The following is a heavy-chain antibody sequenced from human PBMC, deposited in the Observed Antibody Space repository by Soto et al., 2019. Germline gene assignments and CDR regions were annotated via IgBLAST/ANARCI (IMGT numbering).Heavy chain of an antibody. V-gene: IGHV3-33*06. D-gene: IGHD2-21*02. CDR3: AKAAYLYGGNSRADY. J-gene: IGHJ4*02. Sequence: QVQLVESGGGVVQPGRSLRLSCAASGFTFSSYGMHWVRQAPGKGLEWVAVIWYDGSNKYYADSVKGRFTISRDNSKNTLYLQMNSPRAEDTAVYYCAKAAYLYGGNSRADYWGQGTLVTVSS. CDR1: GFTFSSYG. CDR2: IWYDGSNK.